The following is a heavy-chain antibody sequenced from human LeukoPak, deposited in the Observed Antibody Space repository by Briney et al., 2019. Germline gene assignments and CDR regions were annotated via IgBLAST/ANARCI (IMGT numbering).Heavy chain of an antibody. CDR1: GGSFIGYY. J-gene: IGHJ4*02. V-gene: IGHV4-34*01. CDR2: INHSGST. Sequence: SETLSLTCAVYGGSFIGYYWSWIRQPPGKGLEWIGEINHSGSTNYSPSLKSRVTISVDTSKNQFSLKLSSVTAADTAVYYCARSLRWTRALGIVYWGQGTLVTVSS. CDR3: ARSLRWTRALGIVY. D-gene: IGHD4-23*01.